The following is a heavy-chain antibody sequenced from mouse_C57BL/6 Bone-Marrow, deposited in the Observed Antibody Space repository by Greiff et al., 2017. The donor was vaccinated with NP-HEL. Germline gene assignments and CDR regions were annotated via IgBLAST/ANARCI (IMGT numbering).Heavy chain of an antibody. CDR1: GFSLTSYG. D-gene: IGHD1-1*01. Sequence: QVQLKESGPGLVQPSQSLSITCTVSGFSLTSYGVHWVRQSPGKGLEWLGVIWRGGSTDYNAAFMSRLSITKDNSKSQVFFKMNSLQADDTAIYYCAKPPYYGSSYRAYYYAMDYWGQGTSVTVSS. CDR3: AKPPYYGSSYRAYYYAMDY. J-gene: IGHJ4*01. V-gene: IGHV2-5*01. CDR2: IWRGGST.